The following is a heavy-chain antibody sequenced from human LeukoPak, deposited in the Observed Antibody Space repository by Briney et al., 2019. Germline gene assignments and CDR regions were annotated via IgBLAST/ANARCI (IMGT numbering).Heavy chain of an antibody. Sequence: ASVKLSCKASGYTFPSYGISWVRQGPGQGLEWVGFISAYSGNTNYVQKLQGRVTMTTDTSTSTAYMELRSLRSDDTAVYYCAREKNLMITFGGVIVPGAFDIWGQGTMVTVSS. CDR3: AREKNLMITFGGVIVPGAFDI. D-gene: IGHD3-16*02. V-gene: IGHV1-18*01. J-gene: IGHJ3*02. CDR1: GYTFPSYG. CDR2: ISAYSGNT.